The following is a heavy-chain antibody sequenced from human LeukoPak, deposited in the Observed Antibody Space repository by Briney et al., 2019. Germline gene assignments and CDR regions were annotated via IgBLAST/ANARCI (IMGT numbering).Heavy chain of an antibody. CDR3: ARWGFGESY. V-gene: IGHV3-30-3*01. CDR2: ISYDGSNK. J-gene: IGHJ4*02. CDR1: GFTFSSYA. Sequence: GGSLRLSCAASGFTFSSYAMHWVRQAPGMGLEWVAVISYDGSNKYYADSVKGRFTISRDNSKNTLYLQMNSLRAEDTAVYYCARWGFGESYWGQGTLVTVSS. D-gene: IGHD1-26*01.